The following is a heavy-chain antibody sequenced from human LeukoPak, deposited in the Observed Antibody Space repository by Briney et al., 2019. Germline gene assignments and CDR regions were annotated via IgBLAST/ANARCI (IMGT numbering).Heavy chain of an antibody. V-gene: IGHV3-15*01. CDR2: IKSKTDGGTT. CDR3: TTDHPEPPGFKHSSGWYVRGRSPQS. D-gene: IGHD6-19*01. CDR1: GFTFSNAW. J-gene: IGHJ5*02. Sequence: PGGSLRLSCAASGFTFSNAWMSWVRQAPGKGLEWVGRIKSKTDGGTTDYAAPVKGRFTISRDDSKNTLYLQMNSLKTEDTAVYYCTTDHPEPPGFKHSSGWYVRGRSPQSWGQGTLVTVSS.